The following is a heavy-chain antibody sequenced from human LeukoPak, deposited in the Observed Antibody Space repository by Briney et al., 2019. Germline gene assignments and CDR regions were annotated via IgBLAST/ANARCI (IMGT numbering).Heavy chain of an antibody. Sequence: PSETLSLTCTVSGGSISSYYWSWIRQPPGKGLEWIGYIYYSGSTNCNPSLKSRVTISVDTSKNQFSLKLSSVTAADTAVYYCACLGGRSRYYGMDVWGQGTTVTVSS. D-gene: IGHD4-23*01. CDR1: GGSISSYY. J-gene: IGHJ6*02. CDR3: ACLGGRSRYYGMDV. CDR2: IYYSGST. V-gene: IGHV4-59*01.